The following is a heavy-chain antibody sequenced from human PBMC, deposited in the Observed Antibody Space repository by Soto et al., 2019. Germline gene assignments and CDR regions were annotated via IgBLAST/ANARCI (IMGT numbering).Heavy chain of an antibody. V-gene: IGHV3-66*01. J-gene: IGHJ4*02. Sequence: GGSLRLSCAASGFTVSSNYMSWVRQAPGKGLEWVSLIYSGGSTDYADSVKGRFMISRDNSNNTLYLQMNSLRAEDTAIYYCAKVSSSWYAGFFDLWGQGTLVTVSS. D-gene: IGHD6-13*01. CDR3: AKVSSSWYAGFFDL. CDR1: GFTVSSNY. CDR2: IYSGGST.